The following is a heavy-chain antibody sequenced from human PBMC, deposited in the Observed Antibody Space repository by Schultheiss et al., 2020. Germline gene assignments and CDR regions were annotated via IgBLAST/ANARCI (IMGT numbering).Heavy chain of an antibody. CDR3: ASRLGYCSGGSCYSGMDV. CDR2: IKSKTDGGTT. J-gene: IGHJ6*02. V-gene: IGHV3-15*01. D-gene: IGHD2-15*01. Sequence: GGSLRLSCAASGFTFSNAWMNWVRQAPGKGLEWVGRIKSKTDGGTTDYAAPVKGRFTISRDNSKNTLYLQMNSLRAEDTAVYYCASRLGYCSGGSCYSGMDVWGQGTTVTVSS. CDR1: GFTFSNAW.